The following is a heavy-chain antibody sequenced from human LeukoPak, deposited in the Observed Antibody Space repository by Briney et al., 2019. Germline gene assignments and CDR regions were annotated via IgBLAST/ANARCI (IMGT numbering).Heavy chain of an antibody. V-gene: IGHV3-21*01. CDR1: GFTFSSYS. CDR3: ARMHCSGGSCYSVWYYFDY. J-gene: IGHJ4*02. Sequence: GGSLRLSCAASGFTFSSYSMNWVRQAPGKGLEWVSSFSSSSSYIYYADSVKGRFTISRDNAKNSLYLQMNSLRAEDTAVYYCARMHCSGGSCYSVWYYFDYWGQGTLVTVSS. D-gene: IGHD2-15*01. CDR2: FSSSSSYI.